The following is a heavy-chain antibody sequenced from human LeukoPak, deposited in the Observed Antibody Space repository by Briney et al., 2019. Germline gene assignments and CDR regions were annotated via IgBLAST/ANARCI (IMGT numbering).Heavy chain of an antibody. CDR2: ISHSGST. V-gene: IGHV4-39*01. D-gene: IGHD2/OR15-2a*01. Sequence: SETLSLTSTVSGGSIRGTSDTWDWIRQPPGKGLEWIGGISHSGSTSYNPSLKNRVTMSVDTSKNQFSLRLTSVTAADTAVYHCATYLNWGQGTLVTVSA. J-gene: IGHJ4*02. CDR1: GGSIRGTSDT. CDR3: ATYLN.